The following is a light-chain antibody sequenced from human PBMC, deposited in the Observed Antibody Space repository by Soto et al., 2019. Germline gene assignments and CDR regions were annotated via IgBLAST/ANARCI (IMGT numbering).Light chain of an antibody. CDR3: QQCGSSPWT. CDR2: AAS. Sequence: EIVLTQSPGTLSLSPGERATLSCRVSQSVSSYYLAWYQEKPGQAPRXXIYAASSRATGIPDRFSGGGSGTDFTITISRLEPEDFEVYYCQQCGSSPWTFGQGTKVDIK. CDR1: QSVSSYY. V-gene: IGKV3-20*01. J-gene: IGKJ1*01.